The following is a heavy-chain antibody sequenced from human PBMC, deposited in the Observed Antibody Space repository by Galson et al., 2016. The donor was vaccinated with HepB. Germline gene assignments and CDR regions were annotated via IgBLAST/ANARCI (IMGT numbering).Heavy chain of an antibody. V-gene: IGHV1-69*13. Sequence: SVKVSCKASGGSFSKYAFSWVRQAPGQGLEWLGGIIPLFGTSNYAQNFQGRVTITADESTSTAYMDLSSLRSEDTALYYCATHIVRASGGLHYYYGMDVWGQGTTVTVSS. CDR3: ATHIVRASGGLHYYYGMDV. CDR1: GGSFSKYA. J-gene: IGHJ6*02. CDR2: IIPLFGTS. D-gene: IGHD1-26*01.